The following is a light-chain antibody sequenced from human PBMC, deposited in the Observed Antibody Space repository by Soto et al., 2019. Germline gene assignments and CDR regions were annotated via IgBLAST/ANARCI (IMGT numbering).Light chain of an antibody. CDR2: SAS. J-gene: IGKJ5*01. CDR3: QQSLTMPIT. CDR1: QSINNY. Sequence: DIQMTPSPASLSVSVGGRVTITCRASQSINNYLNWYLQRPGQAPKLLIRSASTLQRGVPSRFSGSGSRTEFTLTIADLQPDDFGTYYCQQSLTMPITFGHGTRLEIK. V-gene: IGKV1-39*01.